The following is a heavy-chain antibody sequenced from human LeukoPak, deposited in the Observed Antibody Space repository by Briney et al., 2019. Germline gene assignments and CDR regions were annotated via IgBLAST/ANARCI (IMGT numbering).Heavy chain of an antibody. Sequence: GGSLRLSCAASGFTFGSYGMSWVRQAPGKGLEWVSFITPDADRTSYADSVEGRFTISRDNPRNTLYMQMDSLRDEDTALYYCAIMHGYYDGSGYWVQWGQGTLVTVSS. J-gene: IGHJ1*01. CDR1: GFTFGSYG. CDR2: ITPDADRT. CDR3: AIMHGYYDGSGYWVQ. V-gene: IGHV3-23*01. D-gene: IGHD3-22*01.